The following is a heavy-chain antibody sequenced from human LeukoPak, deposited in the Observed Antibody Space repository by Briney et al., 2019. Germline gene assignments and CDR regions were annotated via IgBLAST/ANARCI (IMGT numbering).Heavy chain of an antibody. J-gene: IGHJ4*02. CDR2: ISSSGSGDNT. Sequence: GGSLRLSCAASGFTFSSYAMSWVRQAPGKGLEWVSGISSSGSGDNTYYADSVKGRFTISRDNAKNSLYLQMNSLRAKDTAIYYCTRVGYIDEGIDYWGQGTLVTVSS. V-gene: IGHV3-23*01. D-gene: IGHD5-24*01. CDR1: GFTFSSYA. CDR3: TRVGYIDEGIDY.